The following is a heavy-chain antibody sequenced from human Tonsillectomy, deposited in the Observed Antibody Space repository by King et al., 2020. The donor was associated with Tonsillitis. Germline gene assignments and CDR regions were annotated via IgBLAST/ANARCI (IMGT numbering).Heavy chain of an antibody. D-gene: IGHD6-19*01. Sequence: EVQLVESGGGLVQPGGSLRLSCAASGFTFSSFAMNWVRQAPGKGLEWVSTTSGSGGSTYYADSVKGRLTVSRDNSKNMLYLQMDSLRAEDTAVYYCAKGGSGWYGGLDYWGQGTLVTVSS. CDR2: TSGSGGST. V-gene: IGHV3-23*04. J-gene: IGHJ4*02. CDR1: GFTFSSFA. CDR3: AKGGSGWYGGLDY.